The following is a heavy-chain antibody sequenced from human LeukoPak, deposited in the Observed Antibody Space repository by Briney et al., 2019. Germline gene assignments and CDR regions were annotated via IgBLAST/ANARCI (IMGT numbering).Heavy chain of an antibody. V-gene: IGHV3-30*18. Sequence: PGGSLRLSCAASGFTFSSYAMHWVRQAPGKGLEWVAVISYDGSKKYCSDSVKGRFTISRDNSKNTLYLQMNTLRAEDTALYYCAKDLYSGYGNYFDSWGQGTLVTVSS. D-gene: IGHD5-12*01. J-gene: IGHJ4*02. CDR1: GFTFSSYA. CDR3: AKDLYSGYGNYFDS. CDR2: ISYDGSKK.